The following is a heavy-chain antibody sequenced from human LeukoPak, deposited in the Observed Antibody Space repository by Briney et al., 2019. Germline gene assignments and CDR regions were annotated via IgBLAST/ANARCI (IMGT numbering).Heavy chain of an antibody. J-gene: IGHJ3*02. D-gene: IGHD2-21*02. CDR3: AMPDLTHCGGDCYSSPAFDI. Sequence: PSETLSLTCAVYGGSFSGYYWSWIRQPPGKGLEWIGEINHSGSTNYNPSLKSRVTISVDTSKNQFSLKLSSVTAADTAVYYCAMPDLTHCGGDCYSSPAFDIWGQGTMVTVSS. CDR2: INHSGST. CDR1: GGSFSGYY. V-gene: IGHV4-34*01.